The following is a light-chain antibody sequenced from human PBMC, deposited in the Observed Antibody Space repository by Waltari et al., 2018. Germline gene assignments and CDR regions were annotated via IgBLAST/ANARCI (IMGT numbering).Light chain of an antibody. CDR2: GTS. J-gene: IGKJ4*01. Sequence: IVLTQSPDTLSLSPGERATLSCRASQSVTSISLAWYQQKPGQAPRLPIYGTSTRATGFPDRFSGSGSGTDFTLTISRLEPEDSAVYHCQQYDGSAVTFGGGTKVEIK. V-gene: IGKV3-20*01. CDR3: QQYDGSAVT. CDR1: QSVTSIS.